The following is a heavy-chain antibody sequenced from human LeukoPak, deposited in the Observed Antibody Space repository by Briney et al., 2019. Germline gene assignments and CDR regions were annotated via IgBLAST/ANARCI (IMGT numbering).Heavy chain of an antibody. V-gene: IGHV3-9*01. D-gene: IGHD1-26*01. CDR2: ISWNSGSI. CDR1: GFTFDDYA. Sequence: FLRLSCAASGFTFDDYAMHWVRQAPGKGLEWDSGISWNSGSIGYADSVKGRFTISRDNSKNTLYLQMNSLRAEDTAVYYCAKDRSVGMGGSYYSFDYWGQGTLVTVSS. CDR3: AKDRSVGMGGSYYSFDY. J-gene: IGHJ4*02.